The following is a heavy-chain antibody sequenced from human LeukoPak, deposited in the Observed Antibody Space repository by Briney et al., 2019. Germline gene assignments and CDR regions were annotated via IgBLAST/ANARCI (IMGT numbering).Heavy chain of an antibody. D-gene: IGHD1-14*01. CDR3: ARELGGTKTGGFDI. CDR1: GFRFSYHD. V-gene: IGHV3-64*02. CDR2: IGAAGAHT. J-gene: IGHJ3*02. Sequence: GGSLRLSCATSGFRFSYHDMHWVRQAPGKGLEFVSSIGAAGAHTFYADSVKGRFTISRDNFESTMYLQMDGLRPEDSAVYYCARELGGTKTGGFDIWGQGTVVTVSS.